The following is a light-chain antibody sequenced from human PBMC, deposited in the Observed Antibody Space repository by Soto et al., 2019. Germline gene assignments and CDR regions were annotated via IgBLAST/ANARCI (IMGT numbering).Light chain of an antibody. J-gene: IGLJ7*01. Sequence: QSALTQPPSVSGAPGQRVTISCTGSSSNIGAGYDVHWYQQLPGTAPKLLIYGNSNRPSGVPDRFSGSKSSTSASLAITGLQAEDEVDYYCQSYDSSLSGAVFGGGTPLTVL. CDR1: SSNIGAGYD. CDR3: QSYDSSLSGAV. CDR2: GNS. V-gene: IGLV1-40*01.